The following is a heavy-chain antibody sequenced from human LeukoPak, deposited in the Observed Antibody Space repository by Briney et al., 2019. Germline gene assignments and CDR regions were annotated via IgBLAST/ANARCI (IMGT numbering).Heavy chain of an antibody. CDR2: ISGSGGST. CDR1: GFTFSSYA. Sequence: GGSLRLSCAASGFTFSSYAMSWLRQAPGKRLEGVSAISGSGGSTYYADSVKGRFTISRDNSKNTLYLQMNSLRAEDTAVYYCAQKTDYDILTGYLNWGQGTLVTVSS. J-gene: IGHJ4*02. D-gene: IGHD3-9*01. CDR3: AQKTDYDILTGYLN. V-gene: IGHV3-23*01.